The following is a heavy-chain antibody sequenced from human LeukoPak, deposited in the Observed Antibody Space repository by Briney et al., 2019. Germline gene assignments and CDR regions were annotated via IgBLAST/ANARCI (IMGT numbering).Heavy chain of an antibody. V-gene: IGHV3-11*01. CDR3: ALGFLVEYYYGMDV. J-gene: IGHJ6*02. CDR1: GFTFSDYY. CDR2: ISSSGSTI. Sequence: GGSLRLSCAASGFTFSDYYMSWIRQAPGKGLEWVSYISSSGSTIYYADSVKGRFTISRDNAKNSLYLQMNSLRAEDTAVYYCALGFLVEYYYGMDVWGQGTTVTVSS. D-gene: IGHD3-10*01.